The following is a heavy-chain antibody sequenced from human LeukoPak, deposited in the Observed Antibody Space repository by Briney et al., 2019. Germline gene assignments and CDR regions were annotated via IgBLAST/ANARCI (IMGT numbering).Heavy chain of an antibody. CDR1: GFSFRSHG. J-gene: IGHJ4*02. V-gene: IGHV3-30*02. D-gene: IGHD3-22*01. CDR2: IRFNGAFT. Sequence: GGSLRLSCTAAGFSFRSHGMYWVRQAPGKGLEWLAFIRFNGAFTYYGDSVKGRFTISRDSPKNTLYLQMNSLRAEDTAVYYCAKSYYYDSSGLTFGYWGQGTLVTVSS. CDR3: AKSYYYDSSGLTFGY.